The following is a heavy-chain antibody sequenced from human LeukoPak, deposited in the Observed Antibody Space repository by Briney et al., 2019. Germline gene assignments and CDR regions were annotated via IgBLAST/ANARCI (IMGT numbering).Heavy chain of an antibody. D-gene: IGHD1-20*01. V-gene: IGHV4-38-2*02. J-gene: IGHJ4*02. Sequence: PSETLSLTCTVSGYSISSGYYWGWIRQPPGRGLEWTGSIDHSGSTYYNPSLKSRITISVDTSKNQFSLKLRPVTAADTAVYYCARLTGPFDYWGQGTLVTVSS. CDR3: ARLTGPFDY. CDR1: GYSISSGYY. CDR2: IDHSGST.